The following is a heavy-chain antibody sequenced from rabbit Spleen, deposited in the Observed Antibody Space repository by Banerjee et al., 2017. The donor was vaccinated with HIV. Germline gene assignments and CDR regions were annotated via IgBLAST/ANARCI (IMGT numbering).Heavy chain of an antibody. D-gene: IGHD8-1*01. J-gene: IGHJ6*01. V-gene: IGHV1S45*01. CDR3: ARDTGSSFSSYGMDL. CDR2: IAGSSSGFT. Sequence: QQQLVESGGDLVKPEGSLTLTCTASVFFLSSSYCICWFRQAPGKGLEWISCIAGSSSGFTYSATWAKGRFTISKTSSITVTLQMTSLTVADTATYFCARDTGSSFSSYGMDLWGQGTLVTVS. CDR1: VFFLSSSYC.